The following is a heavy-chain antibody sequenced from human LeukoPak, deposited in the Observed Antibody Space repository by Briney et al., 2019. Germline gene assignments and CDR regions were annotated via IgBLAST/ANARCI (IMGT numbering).Heavy chain of an antibody. D-gene: IGHD3-22*01. CDR1: GDTFSSYT. J-gene: IGHJ3*02. V-gene: IGHV1-69*04. CDR3: ARDRVDYYYDSSGGAAFDI. CDR2: IIPILGIT. Sequence: EASVKVSCKASGDTFSSYTISWVRQAPGQGREWMGRIIPILGITNYAQKFQGRVTITADKSTSTAYMELSSLRSEDTAVYYCARDRVDYYYDSSGGAAFDIWGQGTMVTVSS.